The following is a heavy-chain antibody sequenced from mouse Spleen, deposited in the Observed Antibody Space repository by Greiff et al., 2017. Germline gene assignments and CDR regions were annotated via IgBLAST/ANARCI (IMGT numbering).Heavy chain of an antibody. CDR2: IYPGSGST. J-gene: IGHJ4*01. CDR1: GYTFTSYW. V-gene: IGHV1-55*01. CDR3: ARGVLRLYYAMDY. D-gene: IGHD1-2*01. Sequence: QVQLQQPGAELVKPGASVKMSCKASGYTFTSYWITWVKQRPGQGLEWIGDIYPGSGSTNYNEKFKSKATLTVDTSSSTAYMQLSSLTSEDSAVYFCARGVLRLYYAMDYWGQGTSVTVSS.